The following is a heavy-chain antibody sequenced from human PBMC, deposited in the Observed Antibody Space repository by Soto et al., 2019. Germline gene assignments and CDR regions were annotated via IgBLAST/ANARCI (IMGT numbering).Heavy chain of an antibody. CDR1: GFTFSSYA. CDR3: ARDSSNYYDTLSLSYFDY. CDR2: ISYDGSNK. V-gene: IGHV3-30-3*01. Sequence: GGSLRLSCAASGFTFSSYAMHWVRQAPGKGLEWVAVISYDGSNKYYADSVKGRFTISRDNSKNTLYLQMNSLRAEDTAVYYCARDSSNYYDTLSLSYFDYWGQGTLVTVSS. J-gene: IGHJ4*02. D-gene: IGHD3-22*01.